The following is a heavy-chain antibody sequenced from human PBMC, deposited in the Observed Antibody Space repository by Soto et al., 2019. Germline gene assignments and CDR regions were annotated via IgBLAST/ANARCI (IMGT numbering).Heavy chain of an antibody. J-gene: IGHJ4*02. D-gene: IGHD5-18*01. V-gene: IGHV4-59*12. CDR1: GGSISSYY. CDR3: ARTTAMAPFDY. CDR2: IYYSGST. Sequence: SATLSLTCTVSGGSISSYYWSWIRQPPGKGLEWIGYIYYSGSTNYNPSLKSRVTISVDKSKNQFSLKLSSVTAADTAMYYCARTTAMAPFDYWGQGTLVTVSS.